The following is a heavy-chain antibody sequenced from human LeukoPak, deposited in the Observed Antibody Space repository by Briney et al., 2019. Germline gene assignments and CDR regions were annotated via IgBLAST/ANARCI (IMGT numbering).Heavy chain of an antibody. D-gene: IGHD3-16*01. CDR3: ARLKITFGEKWYYFDY. Sequence: ASVKVSCKASGYTFTSYDINWVRQATGQGLEWMGWMNPNSGNTGYAQKFQGRVTMTRNTSISTAYMELSSLRSEDTAVYYCARLKITFGEKWYYFDYWGRGTLVTVSS. CDR1: GYTFTSYD. CDR2: MNPNSGNT. V-gene: IGHV1-8*01. J-gene: IGHJ4*02.